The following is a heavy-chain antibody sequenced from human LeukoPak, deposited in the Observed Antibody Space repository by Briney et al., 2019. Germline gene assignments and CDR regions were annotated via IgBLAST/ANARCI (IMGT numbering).Heavy chain of an antibody. CDR2: ISSSSSYI. CDR3: ARNLHLGYSGSLFDY. Sequence: GGSLRLSCAASGFTFSSYSMNWVRQAPGKGLEWVSSISSSSSYIYYADSVKGRFTISRDNAKNSLYLQMNSLRAEDTAVYYCARNLHLGYSGSLFDYWGQGTLVTASS. J-gene: IGHJ4*02. D-gene: IGHD1-26*01. V-gene: IGHV3-21*01. CDR1: GFTFSSYS.